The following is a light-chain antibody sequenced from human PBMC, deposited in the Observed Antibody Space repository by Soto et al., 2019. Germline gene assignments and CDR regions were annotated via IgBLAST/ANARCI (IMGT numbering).Light chain of an antibody. Sequence: DIQMTQSPSTLSASVGDRVTITCRASQSISSWLAWYLQRPGKAPKLLIYDASSLESGVPSRFSGSGSGTECTLPISSLQPDDFATYYCQQYNSNSKYTFGQGTKLEIK. V-gene: IGKV1-5*01. CDR3: QQYNSNSKYT. CDR1: QSISSW. CDR2: DAS. J-gene: IGKJ2*01.